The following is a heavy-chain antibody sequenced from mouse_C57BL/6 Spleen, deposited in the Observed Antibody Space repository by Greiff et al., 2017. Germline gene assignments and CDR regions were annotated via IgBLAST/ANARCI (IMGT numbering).Heavy chain of an antibody. V-gene: IGHV1-82*01. CDR1: GYAFSSSW. Sequence: VQLQQSGPELVKPGASVKISCKASGYAFSSSWMNWVKQRPGKGLEWIGRIYPGDGDTNYNGKFKGKATLTADKSSSTAYMQLSSLTSEDSAVYFCARREDDGYYDAMGDWGQGTSVTVSS. CDR2: IYPGDGDT. CDR3: ARREDDGYYDAMGD. J-gene: IGHJ4*01. D-gene: IGHD2-3*01.